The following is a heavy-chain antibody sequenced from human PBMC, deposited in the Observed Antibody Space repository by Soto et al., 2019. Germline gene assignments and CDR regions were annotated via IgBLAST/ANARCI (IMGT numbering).Heavy chain of an antibody. J-gene: IGHJ3*02. CDR3: ARGGTVVTDAFDI. V-gene: IGHV3-30-3*01. Sequence: WWSLGLSCASSGFTFSSYAMHWVRQAPGKGLEWVAVISYDGSNKYYADSVKGRFTISRDNSKNTLYLQMNSLRAEDTAVYYCARGGTVVTDAFDIWGQGTMVTVSS. CDR1: GFTFSSYA. CDR2: ISYDGSNK. D-gene: IGHD2-15*01.